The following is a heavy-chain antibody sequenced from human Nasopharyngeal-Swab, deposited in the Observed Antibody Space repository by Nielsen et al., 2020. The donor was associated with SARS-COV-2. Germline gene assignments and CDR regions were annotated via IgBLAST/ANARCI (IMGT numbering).Heavy chain of an antibody. V-gene: IGHV3-33*01. CDR1: GFTFSSYG. CDR2: IWYDGSNK. J-gene: IGHJ4*02. CDR3: ARDSLDSSGYYFLGY. Sequence: GESLKISCAASGFTFSSYGMHWVRQAPGKGLEWVAVIWYDGSNKYYADSVKGRFTISRDNSKNTLHLQMNSLRAEDTAVYYCARDSLDSSGYYFLGYWGQGTLVTVSS. D-gene: IGHD3-22*01.